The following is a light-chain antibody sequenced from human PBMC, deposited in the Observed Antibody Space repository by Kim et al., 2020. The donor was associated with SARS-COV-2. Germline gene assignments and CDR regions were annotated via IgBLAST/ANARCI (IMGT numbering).Light chain of an antibody. J-gene: IGLJ2*01. CDR1: KLGDKY. V-gene: IGLV3-1*01. CDR3: QTWDSRNVV. CDR2: QDR. Sequence: SYELTQPPSVSVSPGQTASITCSGDKLGDKYACWYQQKPGQSPVVVIYQDRKRPSGIPERFSGSNSGNTATLTISGTQAMDEADYYCQTWDSRNVV.